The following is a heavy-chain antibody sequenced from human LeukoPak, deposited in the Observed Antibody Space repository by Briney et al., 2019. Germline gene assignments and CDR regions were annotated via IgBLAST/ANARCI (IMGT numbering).Heavy chain of an antibody. CDR2: IGNDGRMM. Sequence: PGGSLRLSCAASGFTLSSHPMNWVRQAPGKGLEWVSYIGNDGRMMYYADSVKGRFTISRDSAKNSLYLQMNSLGADDTAVYYCARDASHFDSSGYFHNYYYGMDVWGQETTVTVSS. CDR3: ARDASHFDSSGYFHNYYYGMDV. CDR1: GFTLSSHP. V-gene: IGHV3-48*03. J-gene: IGHJ6*02. D-gene: IGHD3-22*01.